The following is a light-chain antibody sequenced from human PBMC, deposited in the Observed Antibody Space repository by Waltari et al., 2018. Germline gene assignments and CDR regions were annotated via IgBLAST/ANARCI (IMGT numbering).Light chain of an antibody. V-gene: IGLV1-51*02. J-gene: IGLJ7*01. CDR2: EVT. Sequence: QSVLTQPPSVSAAPGQRVTISCSGGRSNIGNNYVSLYRQFPGTAPKLLIYEVTERPSGIAGRFSGSKSGTSATLDITGLQAGDEADYYCGTWDSSLSGAVFGGGTHLTVL. CDR1: RSNIGNNY. CDR3: GTWDSSLSGAV.